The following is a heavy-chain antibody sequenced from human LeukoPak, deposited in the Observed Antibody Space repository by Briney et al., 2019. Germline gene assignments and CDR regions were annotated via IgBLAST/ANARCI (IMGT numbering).Heavy chain of an antibody. D-gene: IGHD3-22*01. Sequence: ASVKVSCKASGYTFTSYGISWVRQAPGQGLEWMGWISAYNGNTNYAQKLQGRVTMTTDTSTSTAYMELRSLRSDDTAVCYCARDSGAYYYDSSGYHGLYDYWGQGTLVTVSS. J-gene: IGHJ4*02. CDR3: ARDSGAYYYDSSGYHGLYDY. CDR2: ISAYNGNT. V-gene: IGHV1-18*01. CDR1: GYTFTSYG.